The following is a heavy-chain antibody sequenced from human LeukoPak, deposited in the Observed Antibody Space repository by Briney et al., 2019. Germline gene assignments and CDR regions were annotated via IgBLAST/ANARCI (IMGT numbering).Heavy chain of an antibody. CDR1: GGSISSSGSC. V-gene: IGHV4-39*01. CDR3: AACTYDYDSATYYFYNWFDP. CDR2: LYYTGTT. D-gene: IGHD3-10*01. Sequence: PSETLSLTCSVSGGSISSSGSCWGWIRQPPGKGLEWIGSLYYTGTTYYNPSLKSRVTISLDTSENQFSLKLSSVTAADTAVFYCAACTYDYDSATYYFYNWFDPWGQGTLVTVSS. J-gene: IGHJ5*02.